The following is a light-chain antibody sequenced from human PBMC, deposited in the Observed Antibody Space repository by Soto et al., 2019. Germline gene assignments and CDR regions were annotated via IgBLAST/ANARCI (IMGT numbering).Light chain of an antibody. V-gene: IGKV1-5*01. J-gene: IGKJ1*01. CDR3: QHYNNFSGT. CDR1: QSISSW. Sequence: DIQMTQSPSTLSASVGDRVTITCRASQSISSWLAWYQQKPGKAPNLLIYDASSLQSGVPSRFSGTRSGTEFTLTISSLQPDDFATYFCQHYNNFSGTFGQGTKV. CDR2: DAS.